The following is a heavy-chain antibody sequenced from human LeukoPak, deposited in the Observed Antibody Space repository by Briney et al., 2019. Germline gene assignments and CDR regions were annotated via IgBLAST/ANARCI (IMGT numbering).Heavy chain of an antibody. Sequence: ASVKVSCKASGYTFTAHYIHWVRQAPGQGLEWMGWIKSNGGGTNYAQKFQGRVTLTRDTSIRTLYMELSGLRSEDTAVYYCARGDGTSYFYYWGQGTLVTVSP. J-gene: IGHJ4*02. V-gene: IGHV1-2*02. CDR3: ARGDGTSYFYY. CDR2: IKSNGGGT. CDR1: GYTFTAHY. D-gene: IGHD5-24*01.